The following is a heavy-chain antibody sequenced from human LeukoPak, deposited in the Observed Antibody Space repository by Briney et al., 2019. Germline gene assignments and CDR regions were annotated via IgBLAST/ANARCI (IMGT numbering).Heavy chain of an antibody. D-gene: IGHD7-27*01. CDR1: GFIFSNYP. V-gene: IGHV3-30*04. J-gene: IGHJ4*02. CDR2: ISYDGSSR. Sequence: GGSLRLSCAASGFIFSNYPMQWVRHAPGKGLEWVATISYDGSSRYSAASVKGRFTISRDNSKNTLALQMNGLRVEDTAMYYCASPPGRPNGDWGQGTLVTVSS. CDR3: ASPPGRPNGD.